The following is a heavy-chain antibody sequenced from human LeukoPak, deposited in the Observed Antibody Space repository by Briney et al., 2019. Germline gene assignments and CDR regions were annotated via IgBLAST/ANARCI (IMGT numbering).Heavy chain of an antibody. J-gene: IGHJ4*02. D-gene: IGHD6-13*01. V-gene: IGHV4-31*03. CDR1: GGSISSGGYY. CDR2: IYYSGST. CDR3: ARDQYSSSSFIDY. Sequence: SETLSLTCTVSGGSISSGGYYWSWLRQHPGKGLEWIGYIYYSGSTYYNPSLKSRVTISVDTSKNQFSLKLSSVTAADTAVYYCARDQYSSSSFIDYWGQGTLVTVSS.